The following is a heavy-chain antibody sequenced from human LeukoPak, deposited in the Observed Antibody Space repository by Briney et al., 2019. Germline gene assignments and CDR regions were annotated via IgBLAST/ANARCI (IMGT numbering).Heavy chain of an antibody. CDR2: IKTKGEGGTV. Sequence: GGSLRLSCATSGFTFGNAWMTWVRQAQGKGLEWVGRIKTKGEGGTVDYAAPVKGRFTISRDDSKNTLYLQMNSLKTEDTAIYYCMSDLDNWGQGTLVTVSS. J-gene: IGHJ4*02. V-gene: IGHV3-15*01. CDR1: GFTFGNAW. CDR3: MSDLDN.